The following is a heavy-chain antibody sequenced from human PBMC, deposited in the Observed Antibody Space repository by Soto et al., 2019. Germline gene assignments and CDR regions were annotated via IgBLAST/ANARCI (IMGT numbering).Heavy chain of an antibody. CDR1: GYTFTNYG. CDR2: INAYNGNT. D-gene: IGHD4-17*01. CDR3: GGGGGGDYAFEY. V-gene: IGHV1-18*01. Sequence: QVQLMQSGAEVNKPGASVKVSCKASGYTFTNYGFSWVRQAPGQGLEWMGWINAYNGNTNYAQKFQGRVTVTTDTTTSPAKKGVGSPRSDDTAGYYGGGGGGGDYAFEYWGRGTLVTVSS. J-gene: IGHJ4*02.